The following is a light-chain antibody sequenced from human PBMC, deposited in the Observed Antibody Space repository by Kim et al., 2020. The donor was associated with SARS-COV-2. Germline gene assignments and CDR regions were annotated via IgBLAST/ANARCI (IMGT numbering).Light chain of an antibody. Sequence: APGERATLSCRASQSVSSSYLAWYQQKPDQAPRLLIYGASSRATGIPDRFSGSGSGTDFTLTISRLEPEDFAVYYCQQYGSSRWTFGQGTKVDIK. CDR3: QQYGSSRWT. J-gene: IGKJ1*01. CDR2: GAS. CDR1: QSVSSSY. V-gene: IGKV3-20*01.